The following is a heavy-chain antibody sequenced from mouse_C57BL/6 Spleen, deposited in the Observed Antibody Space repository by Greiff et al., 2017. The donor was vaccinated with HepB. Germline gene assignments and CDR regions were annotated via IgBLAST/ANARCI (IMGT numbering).Heavy chain of an antibody. CDR3: AREAIVTTRYFDY. V-gene: IGHV5-4*01. Sequence: DVHLVESGGGLVKPGGSLKLSCAASGFTFSSYAMSWVRQTPEKRLEWVATISDGGSYTYYPDNVKGRFTISRDNAKNNLYLQMSHLKSEDTAMYYCAREAIVTTRYFDYWGQGTTLTVSS. D-gene: IGHD2-5*01. J-gene: IGHJ2*01. CDR1: GFTFSSYA. CDR2: ISDGGSYT.